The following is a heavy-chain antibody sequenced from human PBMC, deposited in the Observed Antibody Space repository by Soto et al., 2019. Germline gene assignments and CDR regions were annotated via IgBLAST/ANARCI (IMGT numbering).Heavy chain of an antibody. V-gene: IGHV1-69*13. D-gene: IGHD6-13*01. Sequence: SVKVSCKASGYTFTDYYMHWVRQTPGQGLEWMGGIIPIFGTANYAQKFQGRVTITADESTSTAYMELSSLRSEDTAVYYCARGYSSSWFSALYYFDYWGQGTLVTVSS. CDR1: GYTFTDYY. CDR3: ARGYSSSWFSALYYFDY. J-gene: IGHJ4*02. CDR2: IIPIFGTA.